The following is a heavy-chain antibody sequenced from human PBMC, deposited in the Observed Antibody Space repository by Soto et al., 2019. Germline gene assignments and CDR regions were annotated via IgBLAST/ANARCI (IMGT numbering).Heavy chain of an antibody. J-gene: IGHJ6*02. CDR2: ISWNSGTI. V-gene: IGHV3-9*01. CDR1: GFTFDDYA. Sequence: EVQLVESGGGLVQPGRSLRLSCAASGFTFDDYAMHRVRQAPGKGLEWVSGISWNSGTIVYADSVKDRFTISRDNAKNSLYLQMNSLRGEDTALYYCAKDMRGGSSSSRYYYGLDVWGQGTTVTVSS. D-gene: IGHD6-13*01. CDR3: AKDMRGGSSSSRYYYGLDV.